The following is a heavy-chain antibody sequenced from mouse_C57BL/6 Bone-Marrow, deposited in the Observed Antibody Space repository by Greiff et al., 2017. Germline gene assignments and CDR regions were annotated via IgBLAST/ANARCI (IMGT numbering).Heavy chain of an antibody. J-gene: IGHJ1*03. D-gene: IGHD1-1*01. Sequence: QVQLKQPGAELVKPGASVKLSCKASGYTFTSYWLQWVKQRPGQGLGWIGEIDPSDSYTNYNQKFKGKATLTVDTSSSTAYMQLSSLTSEDSAVYYWARATVVAPVWGTGTTVTVSS. V-gene: IGHV1-50*01. CDR3: ARATVVAPV. CDR1: GYTFTSYW. CDR2: IDPSDSYT.